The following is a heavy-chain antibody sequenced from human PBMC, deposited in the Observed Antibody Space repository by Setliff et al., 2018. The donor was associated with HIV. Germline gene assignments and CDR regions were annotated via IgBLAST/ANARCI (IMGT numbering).Heavy chain of an antibody. Sequence: ASVKVSCKVSGYTLTEVSIHWVRQAPGQGLEWMGWISPNRGATNFAQKFLGRVTVTRDTSINTVYMEVSSLRSDDTAVYYCSRDVGVPGRGNALDYWGQGTQVTVSS. D-gene: IGHD1-26*01. CDR3: SRDVGVPGRGNALDY. J-gene: IGHJ4*02. CDR1: GYTLTEVS. V-gene: IGHV1-2*02. CDR2: ISPNRGAT.